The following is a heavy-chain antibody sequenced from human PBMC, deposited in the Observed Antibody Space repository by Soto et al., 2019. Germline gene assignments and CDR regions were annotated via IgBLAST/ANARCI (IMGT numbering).Heavy chain of an antibody. D-gene: IGHD3-10*01. CDR3: ARATMVRGDPGAFDY. Sequence: SQTLSLTCTVSGGSISSYYWSWIRQPPGKGLEWIGYIYYSGSTNYNPSLKSRVTISVDTSKNQFSLKLSSVTAADTAVYYCARATMVRGDPGAFDYWGQGTLVTVSS. V-gene: IGHV4-59*01. CDR2: IYYSGST. J-gene: IGHJ4*02. CDR1: GGSISSYY.